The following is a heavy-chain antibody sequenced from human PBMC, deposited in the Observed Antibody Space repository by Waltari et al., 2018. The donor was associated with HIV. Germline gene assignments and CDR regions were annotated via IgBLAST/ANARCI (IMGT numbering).Heavy chain of an antibody. CDR1: GYTLTELS. V-gene: IGHV1-24*01. CDR2: SDPEDGET. D-gene: IGHD3-16*02. Sequence: QVQLVQSGAEVKKPGASVKVSCKVSGYTLTELSMHWVRQAPGQGLEWMGGSDPEDGETIYAQKFQGRVTMTEDTSTDTAYMELSSLRSEDTAVYYCATEVRYDYIWGSYHRYFDYWGQGTLVTVSS. CDR3: ATEVRYDYIWGSYHRYFDY. J-gene: IGHJ4*02.